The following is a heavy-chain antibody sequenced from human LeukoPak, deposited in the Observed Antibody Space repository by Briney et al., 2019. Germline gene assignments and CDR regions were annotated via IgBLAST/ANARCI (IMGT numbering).Heavy chain of an antibody. D-gene: IGHD6-19*01. CDR1: GFTFSSYK. CDR3: AKRTCSGTTCYPLDS. V-gene: IGHV3-48*03. Sequence: GGSLRLSCAASGFTFSSYKMHWVRQAPGRGLEWVSYISSRGDTIFHADSVKGRFTTSRDNSKNTLYLQMNSLRAEDTGVYYCAKRTCSGTTCYPLDSWGRGTLVTVSS. J-gene: IGHJ4*02. CDR2: ISSRGDTI.